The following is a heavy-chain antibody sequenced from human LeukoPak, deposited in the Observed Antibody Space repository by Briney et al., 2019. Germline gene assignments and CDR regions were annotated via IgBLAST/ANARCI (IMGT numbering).Heavy chain of an antibody. D-gene: IGHD3-9*01. CDR2: IYYSGST. V-gene: IGHV4-59*01. CDR3: AREYRTYYDILTTPRYGMDV. Sequence: SQTLSLTCTVSGGSISSYYWSWIRQPPGKGLEWIGYIYYSGSTNYNPSLKSRDTISVDTSKNQFSLKLSSVTAADTAVYYCAREYRTYYDILTTPRYGMDVWGQGTTVTVSS. J-gene: IGHJ6*02. CDR1: GGSISSYY.